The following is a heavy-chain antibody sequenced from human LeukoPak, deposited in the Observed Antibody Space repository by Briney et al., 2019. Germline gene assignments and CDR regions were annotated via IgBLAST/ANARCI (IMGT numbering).Heavy chain of an antibody. CDR1: GYSISSGYY. CDR3: ASRRLFGETAWSYFDY. D-gene: IGHD3-10*01. Sequence: KPSETLSLTCAVSGYSISSGYYWGWIRQPPGKGLEWIGSIYYSGSTYYNASLKSRVTISVDTSKNQFSLKLSSVTAADTAVYYCASRRLFGETAWSYFDYWGQGTLVTVSS. J-gene: IGHJ4*02. V-gene: IGHV4-38-2*01. CDR2: IYYSGST.